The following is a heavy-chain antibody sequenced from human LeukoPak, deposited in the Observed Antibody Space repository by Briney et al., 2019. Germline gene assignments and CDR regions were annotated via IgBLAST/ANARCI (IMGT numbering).Heavy chain of an antibody. CDR3: ARPTYYYGSGSYFHNWFDP. Sequence: SETLSLTCAVYGGSFSGHYCSWIRQPPGKGLEYIGEINHRGSANYNPSLKSRVTISLDTSKDQFSLKLSSVTAADTAVYYCARPTYYYGSGSYFHNWFDPWGQGTLVTVSS. D-gene: IGHD3-10*01. J-gene: IGHJ5*02. CDR1: GGSFSGHY. CDR2: INHRGSA. V-gene: IGHV4-34*01.